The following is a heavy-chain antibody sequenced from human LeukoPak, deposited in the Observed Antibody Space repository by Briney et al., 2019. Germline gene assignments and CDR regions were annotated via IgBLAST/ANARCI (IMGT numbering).Heavy chain of an antibody. CDR1: GGSFSGYY. Sequence: SETLSLTCAVYGGSFSGYYWSWIRQPPGKGLEWIGEINHSGSTNYNPSLKSRVTISVDRSKNQFSLRLSSATAADTAVYYCARGRDSSGYEYYFDYWGQGTLVTVSS. V-gene: IGHV4-34*01. CDR3: ARGRDSSGYEYYFDY. D-gene: IGHD3-22*01. CDR2: INHSGST. J-gene: IGHJ4*02.